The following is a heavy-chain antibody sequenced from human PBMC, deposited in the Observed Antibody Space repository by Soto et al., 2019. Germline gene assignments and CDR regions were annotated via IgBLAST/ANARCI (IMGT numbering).Heavy chain of an antibody. CDR3: VKNHLHYYDSSGYPNPGDY. D-gene: IGHD3-22*01. Sequence: GGSLRLSCSASGFTFSSYAMHWVRQAPGKGLEYVSAISSNGGSTYYADSVKGRFTISRDNSKNTLNLQMSSLRAEDTAVYYCVKNHLHYYDSSGYPNPGDYWGQGTLVTVSS. V-gene: IGHV3-64D*06. CDR2: ISSNGGST. CDR1: GFTFSSYA. J-gene: IGHJ4*02.